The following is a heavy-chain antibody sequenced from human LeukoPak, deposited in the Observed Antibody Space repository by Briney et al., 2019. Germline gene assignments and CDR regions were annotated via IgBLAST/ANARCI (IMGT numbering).Heavy chain of an antibody. CDR2: FYDSGST. J-gene: IGHJ3*02. CDR3: ARHTRPGCSGYEIAFDI. CDR1: GGSIRSRNYY. Sequence: SETLSLTCTVSGGSIRSRNYYWDWIRQPPGKGLEWIGNFYDSGSTYYNPSLKSRVTISGDTSKNQFSLKLTSVTAADTAVYYCARHTRPGCSGYEIAFDIWGQGTMVTVSS. V-gene: IGHV4-39*01. D-gene: IGHD5-12*01.